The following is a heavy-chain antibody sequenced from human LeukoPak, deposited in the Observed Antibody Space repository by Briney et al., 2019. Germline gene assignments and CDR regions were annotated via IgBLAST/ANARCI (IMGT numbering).Heavy chain of an antibody. D-gene: IGHD5-18*01. Sequence: GGSLRLSCAASGFTFSSHALSWVRQTPGKGLEWVSTISGSGDTAFDADSVKGRITISRDNSRNTLYLQMNSLRAEDTAVYYCAKDLEIQLWGNNYFDYWGQGTLVTVSS. CDR1: GFTFSSHA. CDR2: ISGSGDTA. CDR3: AKDLEIQLWGNNYFDY. J-gene: IGHJ4*02. V-gene: IGHV3-23*01.